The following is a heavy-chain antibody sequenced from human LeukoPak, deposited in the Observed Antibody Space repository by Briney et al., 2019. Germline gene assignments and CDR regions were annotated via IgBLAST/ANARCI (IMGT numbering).Heavy chain of an antibody. CDR3: AKAGGKYSSSWYEDY. D-gene: IGHD6-13*01. V-gene: IGHV3-23*01. Sequence: GGSLRLSCAASGFTFSSYAMSWVRQAPGKGLEWVSAISGSGGSTYYADSVKGRFTISRDNPKNTLYLQMNSLRAEDTAVYYCAKAGGKYSSSWYEDYWGQGTLVTVSS. CDR1: GFTFSSYA. CDR2: ISGSGGST. J-gene: IGHJ4*02.